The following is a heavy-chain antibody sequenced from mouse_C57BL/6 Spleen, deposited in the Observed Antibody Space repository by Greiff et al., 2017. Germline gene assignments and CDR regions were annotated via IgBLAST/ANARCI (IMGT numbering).Heavy chain of an antibody. V-gene: IGHV1-69*01. Sequence: VQLQQPGAELVMPGASVKLSCKASGYTFTSYWMHWVKQRPGQGLEWIGEIDPSDSYTTYNQKFKGKSTLTVDKSSSTAYMQLSSLTSEDSAVYYCARGGYGNVDYWGQGTTLTVSS. D-gene: IGHD2-1*01. CDR2: IDPSDSYT. CDR3: ARGGYGNVDY. CDR1: GYTFTSYW. J-gene: IGHJ2*01.